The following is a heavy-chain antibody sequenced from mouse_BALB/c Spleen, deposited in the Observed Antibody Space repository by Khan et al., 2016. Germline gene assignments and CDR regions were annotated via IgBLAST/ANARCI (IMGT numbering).Heavy chain of an antibody. D-gene: IGHD2-10*01. Sequence: EVQLVESGGGLVQPGGSMKLSCGASGFTFSDAWMDWVRQSPEKGLEWVAEIRRKANNHATYYAESVKGRFTIPRDDSKSSVYLQMNSLRAEDTGIYYCTAYDGNFWFDFWGQGTLVTVSA. V-gene: IGHV6-6*01. CDR1: GFTFSDAW. J-gene: IGHJ3*01. CDR2: IRRKANNHAT. CDR3: TAYDGNFWFDF.